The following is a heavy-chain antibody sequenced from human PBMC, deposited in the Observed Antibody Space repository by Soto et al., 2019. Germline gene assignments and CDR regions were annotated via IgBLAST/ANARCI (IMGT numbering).Heavy chain of an antibody. CDR1: GFIFSSYW. D-gene: IGHD3-3*01. CDR3: ARDTSGFWSGYSDS. CDR2: IKQDGSDK. V-gene: IGHV3-7*03. J-gene: IGHJ4*02. Sequence: EVQLVESGGGLVQPGGSLRLSCATSGFIFSSYWMSWVRQAPGKGLESVATIKQDGSDKYYVDSLKGRFTISRDNAKNSLYLQMNSLRAEDTAVYYCARDTSGFWSGYSDSWGQGTLVTVSS.